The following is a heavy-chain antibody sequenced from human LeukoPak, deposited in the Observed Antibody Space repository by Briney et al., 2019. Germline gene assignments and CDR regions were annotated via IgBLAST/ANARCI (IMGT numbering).Heavy chain of an antibody. D-gene: IGHD3-10*01. CDR3: ARVRRVSAGWFGELLSYYFDY. Sequence: ASVEVSCKASGYTFTSYDINWVRQATGQGLEWMGWMNPNSGNTGYAQKFQGRVTMTRYTSISTAYMELSSLRSEDTAVYYCARVRRVSAGWFGELLSYYFDYWGQGTLVTVSS. CDR2: MNPNSGNT. CDR1: GYTFTSYD. V-gene: IGHV1-8*01. J-gene: IGHJ4*02.